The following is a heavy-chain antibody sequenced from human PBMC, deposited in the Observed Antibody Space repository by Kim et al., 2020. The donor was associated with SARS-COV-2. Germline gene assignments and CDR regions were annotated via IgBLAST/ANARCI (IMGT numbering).Heavy chain of an antibody. J-gene: IGHJ5*02. Sequence: VKGRFTISRDNAKNSLYLQMNSLRAEDTAVYYCARGLQILVGATLLPLDPWGQGTLVTVSS. D-gene: IGHD1-26*01. V-gene: IGHV3-7*04. CDR3: ARGLQILVGATLLPLDP.